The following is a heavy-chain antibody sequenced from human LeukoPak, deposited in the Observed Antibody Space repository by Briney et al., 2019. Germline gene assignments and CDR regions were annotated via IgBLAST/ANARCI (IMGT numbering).Heavy chain of an antibody. D-gene: IGHD3-22*01. Sequence: GGSLRLSCAASGITFSAYTMSWVRQAPGEGLEWVSTISGSTAYINYADSVKGRFTISRDNAKNSLYLQMNSLSDEDTAAYHCASPEDYDSSVHSLWGQGTLVTVSS. CDR1: GITFSAYT. CDR2: ISGSTAYI. CDR3: ASPEDYDSSVHSL. J-gene: IGHJ4*02. V-gene: IGHV3-21*01.